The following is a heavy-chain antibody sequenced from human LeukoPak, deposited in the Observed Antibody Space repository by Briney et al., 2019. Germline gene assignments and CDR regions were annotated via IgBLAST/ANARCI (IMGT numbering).Heavy chain of an antibody. V-gene: IGHV1-2*02. CDR1: GYTFTGYY. CDR3: AREDTIVGASFDY. Sequence: ASVKVSCKASGYTFTGYYMHWVRQAPGQGLEWMGWINPNSGGTNYAQKFQGRVTMTRDTSISTAYMELSRLRSDDTAVYYCAREDTIVGASFDYWGQGTLVTVSS. J-gene: IGHJ4*02. D-gene: IGHD1-26*01. CDR2: INPNSGGT.